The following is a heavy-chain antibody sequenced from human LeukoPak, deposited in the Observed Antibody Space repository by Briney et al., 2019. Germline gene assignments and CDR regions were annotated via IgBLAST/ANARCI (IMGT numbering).Heavy chain of an antibody. CDR2: INSDGSST. J-gene: IGHJ5*02. Sequence: GGSLRLSCAASGFTFSSYWMHWVRQAPGKGLVWVSRINSDGSSTSYADSVKGRFTIARDNAKNTLYLQMNSLRAEDTAVYYCARSSREDMSGYETWGQGTLVTVSS. CDR3: ARSSREDMSGYET. V-gene: IGHV3-74*01. D-gene: IGHD5-12*01. CDR1: GFTFSSYW.